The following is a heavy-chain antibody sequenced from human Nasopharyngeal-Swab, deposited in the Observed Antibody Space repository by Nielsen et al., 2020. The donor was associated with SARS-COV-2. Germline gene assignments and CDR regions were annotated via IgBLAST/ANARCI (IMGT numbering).Heavy chain of an antibody. CDR1: GFTLSSYS. D-gene: IGHD5-18*01. CDR3: ARTGYSFGFDAFDV. V-gene: IGHV3-21*01. CDR2: ISSSSTYI. Sequence: GGSLTLSCAASGFTLSSYSMNWVRQPPGKGLEWVSSISSSSTYIYYADSVKGRFTISRDNAKNSLYRQMNSLRAEDTAVYYCARTGYSFGFDAFDVWGQGTMVTVSS. J-gene: IGHJ3*01.